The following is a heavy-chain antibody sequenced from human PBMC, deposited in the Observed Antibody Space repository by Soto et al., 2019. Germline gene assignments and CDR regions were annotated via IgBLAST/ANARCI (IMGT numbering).Heavy chain of an antibody. CDR2: IWYDGSNK. CDR1: GFTFSSYG. D-gene: IGHD3-22*01. CDR3: ARAASLIVVVMDDY. Sequence: GGSLRLSCAASGFTFSSYGMHWVRQAPGKGLEWVAVIWYDGSNKYYADSVKGRFTISRDNSKNTLYLQMNSLRAEDTAVYYCARAASLIVVVMDDYWGQGTLVTVSS. J-gene: IGHJ4*02. V-gene: IGHV3-33*01.